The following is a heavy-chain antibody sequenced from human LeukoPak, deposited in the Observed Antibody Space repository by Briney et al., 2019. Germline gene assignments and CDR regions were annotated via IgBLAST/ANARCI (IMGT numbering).Heavy chain of an antibody. V-gene: IGHV4-34*01. CDR2: INHSGST. CDR3: ARGVYYDSSGYYRKRLSAFDI. Sequence: SETLSLTCAVYGGSFSGYYWSWIRQPPGKGLEWIGEINHSGSTNYNPSLKSRVTISVDTSKNQFSLKLSSVTAADTAVYYCARGVYYDSSGYYRKRLSAFDIWGQGTMVTVSS. D-gene: IGHD3-22*01. J-gene: IGHJ3*02. CDR1: GGSFSGYY.